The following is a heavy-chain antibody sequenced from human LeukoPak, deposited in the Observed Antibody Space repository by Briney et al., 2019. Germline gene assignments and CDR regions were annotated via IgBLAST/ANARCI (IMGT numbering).Heavy chain of an antibody. Sequence: SVKVSCKACGGTFSNYAISCVRQAPGQGLEWMGGIIPIFGTANYAQKFQGRVTITADESTSTAYMELSSLRSEDTAVYYCASFRNMVRAVITHDYWGQGTLVTVSS. CDR1: GGTFSNYA. CDR2: IIPIFGTA. D-gene: IGHD3-10*01. V-gene: IGHV1-69*01. CDR3: ASFRNMVRAVITHDY. J-gene: IGHJ4*02.